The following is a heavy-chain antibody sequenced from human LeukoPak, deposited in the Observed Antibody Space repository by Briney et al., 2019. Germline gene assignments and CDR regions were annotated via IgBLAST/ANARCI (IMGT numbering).Heavy chain of an antibody. CDR1: GDSISSRSDF. CDR2: VYYSGST. CDR3: AADYYGSGSPYY. Sequence: SETLPLTCSVSGDSISSRSDFWGWIRQPPGKGLEWIGSVYYSGSTYYSPSLKSRVTISVDTSKNQFSLKLSSVTAADTAVYYCAADYYGSGSPYYWGQGTLVTVSS. J-gene: IGHJ4*02. V-gene: IGHV4-39*07. D-gene: IGHD3-10*01.